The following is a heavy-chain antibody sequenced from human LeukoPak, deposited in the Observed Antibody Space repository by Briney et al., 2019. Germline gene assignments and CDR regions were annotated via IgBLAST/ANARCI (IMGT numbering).Heavy chain of an antibody. CDR1: GFTVSIKY. V-gene: IGHV3-53*01. CDR3: IYGYTLDF. CDR2: IYSGGST. D-gene: IGHD5-18*01. J-gene: IGHJ4*02. Sequence: WGSLRMSFAAPGFTVSIKYMNWVGQGPGKGLEWVSVIYSGGSTKYADPVKGRFTISRDNSKNTLYLQMNSPRADDTAVYYCIYGYTLDFWGQGTLVTVSS.